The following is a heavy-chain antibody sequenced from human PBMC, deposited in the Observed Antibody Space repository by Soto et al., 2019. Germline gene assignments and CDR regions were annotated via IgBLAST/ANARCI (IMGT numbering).Heavy chain of an antibody. CDR1: GGPISSYY. CDR3: ARGHYDFWSGYYLDAFDI. D-gene: IGHD3-3*01. Sequence: PSETLSLTCTVSGGPISSYYWSWIRQPPGKGLEWIGYIYYSGSTNYNPSLKSRVTISVDTSKNQFSLKLSSVTAADTAVYYCARGHYDFWSGYYLDAFDIWGQGTMVTVSS. CDR2: IYYSGST. J-gene: IGHJ3*02. V-gene: IGHV4-59*01.